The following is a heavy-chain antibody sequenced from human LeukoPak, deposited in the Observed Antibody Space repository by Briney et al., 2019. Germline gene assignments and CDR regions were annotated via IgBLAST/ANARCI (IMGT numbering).Heavy chain of an antibody. Sequence: GASVKVSCKTSGYTFRSYSVTWVRQAPAQGLEWMGWISGYKGKTNYAQKFQGRVTFTADTSRTTAYMELRSLRSDDTAVYYCARDRDCSSTSCYGWFDPWGQGTLVTVSS. CDR2: ISGYKGKT. CDR3: ARDRDCSSTSCYGWFDP. V-gene: IGHV1-18*01. CDR1: GYTFRSYS. D-gene: IGHD2-2*01. J-gene: IGHJ5*02.